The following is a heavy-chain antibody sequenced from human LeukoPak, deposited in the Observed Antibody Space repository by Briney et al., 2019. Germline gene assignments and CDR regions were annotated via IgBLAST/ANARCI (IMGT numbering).Heavy chain of an antibody. J-gene: IGHJ4*02. D-gene: IGHD2-2*01. V-gene: IGHV3-30*02. CDR2: IRYDGSNK. CDR3: AKDSEDIVVVPAAEPAIRDFDY. Sequence: GGSLRLSCAASGFTFSSYGMHWVRQAPGKGLEWVAFIRYDGSNKYYADSVKGRFTISRDNSKNTLYLQMNSLRAEDTAVYYCAKDSEDIVVVPAAEPAIRDFDYWGQGTLVTVSS. CDR1: GFTFSSYG.